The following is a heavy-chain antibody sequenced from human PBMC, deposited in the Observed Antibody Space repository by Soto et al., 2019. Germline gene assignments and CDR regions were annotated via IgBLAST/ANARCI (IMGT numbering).Heavy chain of an antibody. CDR1: GYSFTSYW. CDR2: IYPGDSDT. V-gene: IGHV5-51*01. J-gene: IGHJ6*02. CDR3: ARRPYSSSYYYYYGMDV. D-gene: IGHD6-6*01. Sequence: GESLKISCKGSGYSFTSYWIGWVRQMPGKDLEWMGIIYPGDSDTRYSPSFQGQVTISADKSISTAYLQWSSLKASDTAMYYCARRPYSSSYYYYYGMDVRGQGTTVTVSS.